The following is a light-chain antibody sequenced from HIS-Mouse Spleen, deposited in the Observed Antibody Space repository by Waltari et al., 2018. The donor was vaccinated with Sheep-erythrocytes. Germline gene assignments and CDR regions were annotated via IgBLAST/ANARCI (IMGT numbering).Light chain of an antibody. CDR3: QQRSNWYT. J-gene: IGKJ2*01. CDR1: QSVSSY. Sequence: EIVLTQSPATLSLSPGERATLSCRASQSVSSYLAWYQQKPGQAPRLLIYDASNRATGIPARLSGSGSGIDFTLTISSLEPEDFAVYYCQQRSNWYTFGQGTKLEIK. V-gene: IGKV3-11*01. CDR2: DAS.